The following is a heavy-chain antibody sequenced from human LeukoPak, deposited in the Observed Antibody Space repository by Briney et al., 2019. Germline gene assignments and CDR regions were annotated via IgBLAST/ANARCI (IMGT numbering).Heavy chain of an antibody. CDR2: IYPGDSHT. D-gene: IGHD2-2*02. Sequence: PGESLKISCKGSGYSFPNYWIGWVRQKPGKGLEWMGIIYPGDSHTRYSPSFQDQVTISVDKSISTAYLQWSSLKASDTAMYYCARGPYAYTSSATLGSYNWFDPWGQGSLVTVSS. CDR3: ARGPYAYTSSATLGSYNWFDP. V-gene: IGHV5-51*01. J-gene: IGHJ5*02. CDR1: GYSFPNYW.